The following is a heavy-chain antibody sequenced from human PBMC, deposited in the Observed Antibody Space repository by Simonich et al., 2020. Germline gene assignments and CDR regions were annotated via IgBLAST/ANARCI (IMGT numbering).Heavy chain of an antibody. CDR1: GYTVTGYY. V-gene: IGHV1-2*06. J-gene: IGHJ4*02. Sequence: QVQLVQSGAEVKKPGASVKVSCMASGYTVTGYYMHWVRQAPGQGLEWMERINPNSGGTNYATKYQGRVNMTRDTSISTAYIELSRLRSDDTAVYYCARVNYDSSGYYYAYYFDYWGQGTLVTVSS. CDR3: ARVNYDSSGYYYAYYFDY. D-gene: IGHD3-22*01. CDR2: INPNSGGT.